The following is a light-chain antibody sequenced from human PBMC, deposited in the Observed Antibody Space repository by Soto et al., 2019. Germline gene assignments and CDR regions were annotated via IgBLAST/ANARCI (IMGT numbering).Light chain of an antibody. CDR3: QQYGTSTLT. CDR1: QSIGNNY. V-gene: IGKV3-20*01. J-gene: IGKJ4*01. CDR2: GAS. Sequence: EIVLPHPPGTLSLSPGEKATLSCRAIQSIGNNYLAWYQQKPGQTPRLLIYGASSRASGIPDRFSGSGSGTDFTLTISRLEPEDFAVYYCQQYGTSTLTFGGGTKVDIK.